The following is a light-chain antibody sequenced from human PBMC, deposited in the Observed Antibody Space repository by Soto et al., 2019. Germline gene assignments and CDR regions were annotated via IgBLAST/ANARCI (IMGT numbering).Light chain of an antibody. V-gene: IGLV1-40*01. Sequence: QSVLTQPPSVSGAPGQRVTISCTGSSSNIGAGHDVHWYQQLPGTALKLLIYGNGNRPSGVPDRFSGSKSGTSASLAITGLQAEDEADYYCQSYDSSLSGSEVFGTGTKVTVL. CDR2: GNG. J-gene: IGLJ1*01. CDR1: SSNIGAGHD. CDR3: QSYDSSLSGSEV.